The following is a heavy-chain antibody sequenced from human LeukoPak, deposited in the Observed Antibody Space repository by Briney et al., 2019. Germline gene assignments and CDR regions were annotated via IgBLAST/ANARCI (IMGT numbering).Heavy chain of an antibody. J-gene: IGHJ4*02. D-gene: IGHD6-19*01. CDR3: ARSPTGSGWYYFDY. CDR1: GFTFSSYE. Sequence: QAGGSLRLSCAASGFTFSSYEMNWVRQAPGKGLEWVSYISSSGSTIYYADSVKGRFTISRDNAKNSLYLQMNSLRAEDTAVYYCARSPTGSGWYYFDYWGQGTLVTVSS. CDR2: ISSSGSTI. V-gene: IGHV3-48*03.